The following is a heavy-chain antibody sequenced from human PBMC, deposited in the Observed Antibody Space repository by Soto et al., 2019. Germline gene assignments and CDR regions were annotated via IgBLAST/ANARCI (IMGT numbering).Heavy chain of an antibody. D-gene: IGHD5-12*01. Sequence: QVQLVQSGAEVKKPGASVKVSCKASGYTFTSYAMHWVRQAPGQRLEWMGWINAGNGNTKYSQKFQGRVTITSDTSASTAYMELSSLRSEDTAVYYCARAGIVATIEEYYFDYWGQGTLVTVSS. CDR2: INAGNGNT. J-gene: IGHJ4*02. V-gene: IGHV1-3*01. CDR1: GYTFTSYA. CDR3: ARAGIVATIEEYYFDY.